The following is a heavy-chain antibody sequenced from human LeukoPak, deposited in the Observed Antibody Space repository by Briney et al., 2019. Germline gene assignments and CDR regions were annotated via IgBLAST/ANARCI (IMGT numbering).Heavy chain of an antibody. V-gene: IGHV4-4*02. D-gene: IGHD3-10*01. CDR1: GGSISSSNW. Sequence: SETLSLTCAVSGGSISSSNWWSWVRQPPGKGLEWIGEIYHSGSTNYNPSLKSRVTISVDKSKNQFSPKLSSVTAADTAVYYCARDQPYYYGSGSYRSMDVWGQGTTVTVSS. CDR2: IYHSGST. J-gene: IGHJ6*02. CDR3: ARDQPYYYGSGSYRSMDV.